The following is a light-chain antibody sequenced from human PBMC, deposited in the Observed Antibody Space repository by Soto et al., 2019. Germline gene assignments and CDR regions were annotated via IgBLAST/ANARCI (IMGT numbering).Light chain of an antibody. J-gene: IGLJ1*01. Sequence: QSALTQPASVSGSPGQSITISCTGTSSDVGAYTFVSWYQQHPDKVPKLMIFDVSRRPSGVSDRFSGSKSGNTAFLTISGLQPEDEADYYCSSYTSSSTHVFGSGTKLTVL. CDR2: DVS. CDR3: SSYTSSSTHV. V-gene: IGLV2-14*03. CDR1: SSDVGAYTF.